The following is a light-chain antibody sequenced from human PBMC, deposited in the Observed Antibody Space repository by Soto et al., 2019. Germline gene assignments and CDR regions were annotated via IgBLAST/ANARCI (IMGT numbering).Light chain of an antibody. V-gene: IGLV2-23*01. CDR1: SSDVGSYNL. J-gene: IGLJ1*01. CDR2: EGS. CDR3: CSYERSSTPLV. Sequence: QSALTQPASVSGSPGQSITISCTGTSSDVGSYNLVSWYQHHPGKAPKLMIYEGSKRPSGVSNRFSGSKSGNTASLTISGLQAEDEADYYCCSYERSSTPLVFGTGTKLTVL.